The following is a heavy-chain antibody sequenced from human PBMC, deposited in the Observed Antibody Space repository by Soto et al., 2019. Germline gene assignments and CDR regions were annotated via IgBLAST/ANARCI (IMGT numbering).Heavy chain of an antibody. V-gene: IGHV4-34*01. Sequence: PSETLSLTCAVYGGSFSGYFWTWIRQSPGKGLEWIGEINHTGSTKYNPSLKSRVTMSVDTSKNQFSLELSSVTAADTAVYYCARDGYNGFLTGYHYFDYWGQGTPVPVSS. D-gene: IGHD3-9*01. CDR1: GGSFSGYF. CDR2: INHTGST. J-gene: IGHJ4*02. CDR3: ARDGYNGFLTGYHYFDY.